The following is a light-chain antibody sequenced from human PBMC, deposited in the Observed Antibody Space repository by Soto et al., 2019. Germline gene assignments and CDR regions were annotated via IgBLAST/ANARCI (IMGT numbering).Light chain of an antibody. V-gene: IGKV1-39*01. Sequence: DIQMTHSPSSLSSSVVYRVTITCRASQSVSAFLNWYRHKPGKAPELLIFSASSLQPGVPSRFSGRGSGTAFTLTITSLQPEDFATYYCQQTYSPPGTFGQGTKVDIK. J-gene: IGKJ1*01. CDR3: QQTYSPPGT. CDR2: SAS. CDR1: QSVSAF.